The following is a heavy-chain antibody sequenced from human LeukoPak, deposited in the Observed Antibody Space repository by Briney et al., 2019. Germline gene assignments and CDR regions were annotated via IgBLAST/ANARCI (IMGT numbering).Heavy chain of an antibody. D-gene: IGHD6-13*01. Sequence: GGSLRLSCAASGFTFSSYSMNWVRQAPGKGLEWVSSISSSSSYIYYADSVKGRFTISRDNAKNSLYLQMNSLRAEDTAVYYCARHPAVAGTPTGRDPDNYFDYWGQGTLVTVSS. J-gene: IGHJ4*02. CDR3: ARHPAVAGTPTGRDPDNYFDY. CDR2: ISSSSSYI. V-gene: IGHV3-21*01. CDR1: GFTFSSYS.